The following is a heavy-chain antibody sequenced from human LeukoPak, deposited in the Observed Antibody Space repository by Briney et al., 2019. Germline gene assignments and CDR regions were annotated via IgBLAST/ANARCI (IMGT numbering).Heavy chain of an antibody. D-gene: IGHD3-10*02. CDR3: AELGITMIGGV. Sequence: GGSLRLSCAASGFTFSSYGMHWVRQAPGKGLEWVAFIPYDGSNKYYAASVKGRFTISRDNSKNTMYLQMNSLRPEDTAVYYCAELGITMIGGVWGKGTTVTISS. CDR1: GFTFSSYG. J-gene: IGHJ6*04. V-gene: IGHV3-30*02. CDR2: IPYDGSNK.